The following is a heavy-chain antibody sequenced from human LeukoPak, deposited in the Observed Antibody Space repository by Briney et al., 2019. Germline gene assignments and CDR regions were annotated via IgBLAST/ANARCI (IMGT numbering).Heavy chain of an antibody. V-gene: IGHV4-34*01. CDR2: INHSGST. CDR3: ARAPGFPDY. J-gene: IGHJ4*02. Sequence: SETLSLTCAVYGGSFSGYYWSWIRQPPGKGLEWIGEINHSGSTNYNPSLKSRVTISVDTSKNQFSLKLSSVTAADTAVYYCARAPGFPDYWGQGTLVTVSS. CDR1: GGSFSGYY.